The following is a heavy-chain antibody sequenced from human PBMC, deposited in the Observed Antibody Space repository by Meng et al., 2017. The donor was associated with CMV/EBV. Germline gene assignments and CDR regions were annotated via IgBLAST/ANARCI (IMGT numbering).Heavy chain of an antibody. CDR2: INHSGST. D-gene: IGHD4-11*01. V-gene: IGHV4-34*01. J-gene: IGHJ5*02. Sequence: SETLSLTCAVYGGSFSGYYWSWIRQPPGKGLEWIGEINHSGSTNYNPSLKSRVTISVDTSKNQFSLKLSSVTVADTAVYYCARVRRNYPPIYNWFDPWGQGTLVTVSS. CDR1: GGSFSGYY. CDR3: ARVRRNYPPIYNWFDP.